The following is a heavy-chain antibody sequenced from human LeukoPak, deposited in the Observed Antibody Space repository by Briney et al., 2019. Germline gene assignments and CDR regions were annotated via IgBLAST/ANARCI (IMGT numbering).Heavy chain of an antibody. J-gene: IGHJ4*02. CDR2: IYYSGST. CDR1: GGSISSGDYY. CDR3: AREIPILTSYPDY. D-gene: IGHD3-9*01. Sequence: SETLSLTCTVSGGSISSGDYYWSWIRQPPGKGLEWIGYIYYSGSTYYNPSLKSRVTISVDTSKNQFSLKLSSVTAADTAVYYCAREIPILTSYPDYWGQGTLVTVSS. V-gene: IGHV4-30-4*01.